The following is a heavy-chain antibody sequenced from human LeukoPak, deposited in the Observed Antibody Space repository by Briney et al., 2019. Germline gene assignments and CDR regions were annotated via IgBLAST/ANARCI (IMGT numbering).Heavy chain of an antibody. Sequence: SETLSLTCTVSGGSISSSSYYWGWISQPPGKGLEWIGSIYYSGSTYYNPSLKSRVTISVDTSKNQFSLKLSSVTAADTAVYYCARIFGVGGSGSYGAFDIWGQGTMVTVSS. V-gene: IGHV4-39*01. D-gene: IGHD3-10*01. CDR3: ARIFGVGGSGSYGAFDI. CDR1: GGSISSSSYY. J-gene: IGHJ3*02. CDR2: IYYSGST.